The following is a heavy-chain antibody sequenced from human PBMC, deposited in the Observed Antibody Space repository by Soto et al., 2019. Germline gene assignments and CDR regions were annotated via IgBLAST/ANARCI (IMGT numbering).Heavy chain of an antibody. Sequence: EVQLVESGGGLVKPGGSLRLSCAASGFTFSNAWMSWVRQAPGKGLEWVGRIKSKTDGGTTDYAAPVKGRFTISRDDSKNTLYLQMNSRKTEDTAVYYCTTDPPPDCSSTSCYDYYYGMDVWGQGTTVTVSS. CDR3: TTDPPPDCSSTSCYDYYYGMDV. CDR2: IKSKTDGGTT. J-gene: IGHJ6*02. V-gene: IGHV3-15*01. CDR1: GFTFSNAW. D-gene: IGHD2-2*01.